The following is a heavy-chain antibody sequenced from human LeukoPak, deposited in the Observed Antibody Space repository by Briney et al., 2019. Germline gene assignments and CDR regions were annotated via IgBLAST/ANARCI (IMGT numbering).Heavy chain of an antibody. V-gene: IGHV3-7*01. CDR3: ARYCGGDCYGMDV. CDR2: IKQDGSEK. Sequence: GGSLRLSCTASGFTFSSYWMSWVRQAPGKGLEWVVNIKQDGSEKDYVDSVKGRFTISRDNAKNSLYLQMNSLRAEDTALYYCARYCGGDCYGMDVWGQGTTVTVSS. J-gene: IGHJ6*02. D-gene: IGHD2-21*01. CDR1: GFTFSSYW.